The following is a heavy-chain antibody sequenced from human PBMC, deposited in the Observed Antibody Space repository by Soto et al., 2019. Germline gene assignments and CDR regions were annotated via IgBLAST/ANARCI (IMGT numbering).Heavy chain of an antibody. CDR3: ARVWGYYFDY. CDR2: IYHLGTT. CDR1: GDTVSSTRW. D-gene: IGHD2-21*01. V-gene: IGHV4-4*02. Sequence: SETLSLTCTVSGDTVSSTRWWSWVRLSPGRGQEWIGDIYHLGTTNYNPSLKRRVSISLDKSKNQFSLKLSSVTAADTAVYYCARVWGYYFDYWGQGTLVTVS. J-gene: IGHJ4*02.